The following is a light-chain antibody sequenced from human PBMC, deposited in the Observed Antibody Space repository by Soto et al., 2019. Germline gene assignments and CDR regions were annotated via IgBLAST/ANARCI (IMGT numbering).Light chain of an antibody. CDR1: QSINNY. Sequence: DIPMTQSPSYLSASVGDRVTITCRASQSINNYLNWYQQKPGKAPNFLIYTASTLQRGVPSRFSGSGSGTDFTLTISSLQPEDFATYYCLQSYSSPRTFGGGTKVEIK. J-gene: IGKJ4*01. CDR3: LQSYSSPRT. CDR2: TAS. V-gene: IGKV1-39*01.